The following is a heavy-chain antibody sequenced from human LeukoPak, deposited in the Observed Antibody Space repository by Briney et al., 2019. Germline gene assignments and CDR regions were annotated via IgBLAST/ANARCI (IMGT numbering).Heavy chain of an antibody. CDR1: GFTFSSYG. Sequence: GGSLRLSRAASGFTFSSYGMHWVRQAPGKGLEWVSYISSSSSTIYYADSVKGRFTISRDNAKNSLYLQMNSLRAEDTAVYYCARDSYQLAAAGTEQDLWGQGTLVTVSS. CDR3: ARDSYQLAAAGTEQDL. CDR2: ISSSSSTI. V-gene: IGHV3-48*01. D-gene: IGHD6-13*01. J-gene: IGHJ5*02.